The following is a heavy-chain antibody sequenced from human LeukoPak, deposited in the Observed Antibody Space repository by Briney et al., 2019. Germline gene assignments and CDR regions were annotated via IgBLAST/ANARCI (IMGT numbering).Heavy chain of an antibody. CDR1: GGSISSYY. Sequence: PSETLSLTCTVSGGSISSYYWSWLRQPPGKGLEWIGYIYYSGSTNYNPSLKSRVTISVDTSKNQFSLKLSSVTAADTAVYYCARDSGSYSPFFDYWGQGTLVTVSS. D-gene: IGHD1-26*01. CDR2: IYYSGST. CDR3: ARDSGSYSPFFDY. V-gene: IGHV4-59*01. J-gene: IGHJ4*02.